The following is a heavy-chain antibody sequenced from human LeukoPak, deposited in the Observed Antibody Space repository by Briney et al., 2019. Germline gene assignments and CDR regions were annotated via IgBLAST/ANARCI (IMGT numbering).Heavy chain of an antibody. Sequence: PSETLSLTYTVSGGSISSSSYYWGWIRQPPGKGLEWIGSIYYSGSTYYNPSLKSRVTISVDTSKNHFSLKLSSVTAADTAVYYCARARKQQLYFDAFDIWGQGTMVSVSS. CDR3: ARARKQQLYFDAFDI. J-gene: IGHJ3*02. CDR1: GGSISSSSYY. D-gene: IGHD6-13*01. CDR2: IYYSGST. V-gene: IGHV4-39*02.